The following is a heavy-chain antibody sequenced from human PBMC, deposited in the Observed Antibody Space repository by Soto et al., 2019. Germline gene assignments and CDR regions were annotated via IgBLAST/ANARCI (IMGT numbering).Heavy chain of an antibody. D-gene: IGHD3-16*02. CDR1: GFSFDKYA. CDR2: VAAGGGHT. V-gene: IGHV3-23*01. J-gene: IGHJ4*02. Sequence: ETLSLSCVASGFSFDKYAMAWVRQAPGKGLEWVSHVAAGGGHTYYTESVKGRFTISRDNSKNTLFLEINTLRADDTAIYFCARRTSFLGAFDYWGQGVLVTVSS. CDR3: ARRTSFLGAFDY.